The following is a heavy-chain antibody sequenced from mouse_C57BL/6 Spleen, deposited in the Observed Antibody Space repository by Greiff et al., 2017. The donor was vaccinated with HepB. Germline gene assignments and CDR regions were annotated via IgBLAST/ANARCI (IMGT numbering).Heavy chain of an antibody. V-gene: IGHV5-16*01. CDR2: INYDGSST. CDR3: ARAIYGSSYWYFDV. Sequence: DVKLVESEGGLVQPGSSMKLSCTASGFTFSDYYMAWVRQVPEKGLEWVANINYDGSSTYYLDSLKSRFIISRDNAKNILYLQMSSLKSEDTATYYCARAIYGSSYWYFDVWGTGTTVTVSS. J-gene: IGHJ1*03. CDR1: GFTFSDYY. D-gene: IGHD1-1*01.